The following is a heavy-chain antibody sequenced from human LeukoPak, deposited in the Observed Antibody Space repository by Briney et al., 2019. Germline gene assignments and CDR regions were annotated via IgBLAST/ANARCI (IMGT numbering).Heavy chain of an antibody. Sequence: GGSLRLSCAASGFSVNSSYMTWVRQAPGKGLEWVSVLYTGGNTYYAESVQGRFSISRDNSRNTLYLQMNSLRAEDTAVYYCARGFYFVGRQPAYAFDFWGMGTLVTVSS. CDR3: ARGFYFVGRQPAYAFDF. D-gene: IGHD3-10*02. CDR2: LYTGGNT. V-gene: IGHV3-53*01. CDR1: GFSVNSSY. J-gene: IGHJ4*02.